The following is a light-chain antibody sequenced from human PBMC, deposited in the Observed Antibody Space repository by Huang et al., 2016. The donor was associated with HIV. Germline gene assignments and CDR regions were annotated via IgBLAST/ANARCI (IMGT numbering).Light chain of an antibody. CDR1: QSVSSY. J-gene: IGKJ1*01. CDR3: QQRSHWWT. CDR2: DAS. Sequence: EIVLTQSPATLSLSPGERATLSCRASQSVSSYLAWYQQKPGQAPRLLIYDASNRATGIPAMFSGNGSGTDFTLTISSLEPEDFAVYYCQQRSHWWTFGQGTKVEIK. V-gene: IGKV3-11*01.